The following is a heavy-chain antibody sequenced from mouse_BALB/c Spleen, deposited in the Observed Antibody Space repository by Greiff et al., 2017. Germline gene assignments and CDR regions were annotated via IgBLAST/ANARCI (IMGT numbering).Heavy chain of an antibody. J-gene: IGHJ2*01. CDR3: ARYGYGSSPYYFDY. V-gene: IGHV3-8*02. Sequence: EVHLVESGPSLVKPSQTLSLTCSVTGDSITSGYWNWIRKFPGNKLEYMGYISYSGSTYYNPSLKSRISITRDTSKNQYYLQLNSVTTEDTATYYCARYGYGSSPYYFDYWGQGTTLTVSS. D-gene: IGHD1-1*01. CDR1: GDSITSGY. CDR2: ISYSGST.